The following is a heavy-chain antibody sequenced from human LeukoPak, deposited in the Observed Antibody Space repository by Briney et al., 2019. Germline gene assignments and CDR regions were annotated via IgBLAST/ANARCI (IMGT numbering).Heavy chain of an antibody. V-gene: IGHV3-21*01. CDR1: GFTFSSYS. CDR3: ARDSYGHDY. CDR2: ISSSSSYI. J-gene: IGHJ4*02. Sequence: GGSLRLSCAASGFTFSSYSMNWVRQAPGKGLEWVSSISSSSSYIHYADSVKGRFTISRDNAKNSLYLQMNSLRAEDTAVYYCARDSYGHDYWGQGTLVTVSS. D-gene: IGHD3-10*01.